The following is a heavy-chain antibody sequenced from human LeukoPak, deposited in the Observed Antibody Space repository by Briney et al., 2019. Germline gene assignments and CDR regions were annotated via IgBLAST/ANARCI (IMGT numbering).Heavy chain of an antibody. J-gene: IGHJ4*02. D-gene: IGHD6-19*01. CDR3: ARDSSGWSRKGFDY. CDR1: GGSFSGYY. CDR2: INHSGST. V-gene: IGHV4-34*01. Sequence: SETLSLTCAVYGGSFSGYYWSWIRQPPGKGLEWIGEINHSGSTNYNPSLKSRVTISVDTSKNQFPLKLSSVTAADTAVYYCARDSSGWSRKGFDYWGQGTLVTVSS.